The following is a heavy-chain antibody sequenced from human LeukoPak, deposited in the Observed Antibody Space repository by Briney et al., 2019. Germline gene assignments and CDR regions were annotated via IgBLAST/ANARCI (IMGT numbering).Heavy chain of an antibody. CDR1: GYTFTSYG. CDR3: ASGLEVGATDYDY. CDR2: ISAYNGNT. Sequence: ASVKVSCKASGYTFTSYGISWVRQAPGQGLEWMGWISAYNGNTNYEQKYQDRVTMTTDTSTSTAYMELSSLRSEDTAVYYCASGLEVGATDYDYWGQGTLVTVSS. J-gene: IGHJ4*02. V-gene: IGHV1-18*01. D-gene: IGHD1-26*01.